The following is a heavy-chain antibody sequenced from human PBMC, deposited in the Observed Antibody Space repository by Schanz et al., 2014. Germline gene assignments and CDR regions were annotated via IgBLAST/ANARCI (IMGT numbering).Heavy chain of an antibody. CDR3: ARDLSSLIQGDV. V-gene: IGHV3-66*01. CDR2: IYSGGST. J-gene: IGHJ6*04. CDR1: GFIVSDNY. D-gene: IGHD2-2*01. Sequence: EVQLLESGGGLVQPGGSLRLSCAASGFIVSDNYMHWVRQAPGKGLEWVSVIYSGGSTYYADSVKGRFSVSGDNSKNTLYFQLNSLRAEDTAVYFCARDLSSLIQGDVWGKGTTVTVSS.